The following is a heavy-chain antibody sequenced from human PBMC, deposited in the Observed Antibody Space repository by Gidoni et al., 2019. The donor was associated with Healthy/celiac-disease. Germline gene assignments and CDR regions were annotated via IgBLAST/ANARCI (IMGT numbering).Heavy chain of an antibody. Sequence: EVQLVESGGGLVQPGGSLRLSCAASGFTFSSYDMNWVRQAPGKGLEWVSYISSSGSTIYYADSVKGRFTISRDNAKNSLYLQMNSLRAEDTAVYYCARNDYGDYGPDYWGQGTLVTVSS. V-gene: IGHV3-48*03. D-gene: IGHD4-17*01. CDR3: ARNDYGDYGPDY. J-gene: IGHJ4*02. CDR1: GFTFSSYD. CDR2: ISSSGSTI.